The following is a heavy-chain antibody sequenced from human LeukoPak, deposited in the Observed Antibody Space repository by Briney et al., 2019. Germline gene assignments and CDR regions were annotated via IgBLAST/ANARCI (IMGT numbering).Heavy chain of an antibody. CDR3: ARDRIILAAAVDY. V-gene: IGHV3-21*01. CDR2: ISSSSSYI. CDR1: GFTFNSYS. D-gene: IGHD6-13*01. Sequence: GGSLRVSCAASGFTFNSYSMNWVRQARGKGLEWVSSISSSSSYIYYADSVKGRFTISRDNAKNSLYLQMNSLRAEDTAVYYCARDRIILAAAVDYWGQGTLVTVSS. J-gene: IGHJ4*02.